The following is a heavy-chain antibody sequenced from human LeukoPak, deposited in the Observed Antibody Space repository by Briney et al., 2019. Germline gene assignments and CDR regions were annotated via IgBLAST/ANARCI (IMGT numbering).Heavy chain of an antibody. Sequence: SXTLSLTCTVSGGSISSYYWSWIRQPPGKGLEWIGYIYYSGSTNYNPSLKSRVTISVDTSKNQFSLKLSSVTAADTAVYYCARGGYSYGLVYWGQGTLVTVSS. J-gene: IGHJ4*02. CDR1: GGSISSYY. D-gene: IGHD5-18*01. CDR3: ARGGYSYGLVY. CDR2: IYYSGST. V-gene: IGHV4-59*01.